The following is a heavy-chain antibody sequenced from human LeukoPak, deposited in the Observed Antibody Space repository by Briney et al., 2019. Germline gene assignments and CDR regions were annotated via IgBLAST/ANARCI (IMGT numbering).Heavy chain of an antibody. V-gene: IGHV1-2*02. CDR3: ARGARIVVAGPEGSFDY. Sequence: GASVKVSCKASGYTFTSYYMHWVRQAPGQGLEWMGWINPNSGGTSYPQKFQGRVTMTRDTSISTAYMELSRLRSDDTGVYYCARGARIVVAGPEGSFDYWGQGTLVTVSS. CDR1: GYTFTSYY. D-gene: IGHD6-19*01. CDR2: INPNSGGT. J-gene: IGHJ4*02.